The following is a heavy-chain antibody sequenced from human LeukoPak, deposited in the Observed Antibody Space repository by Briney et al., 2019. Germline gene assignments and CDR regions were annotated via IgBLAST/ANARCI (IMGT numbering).Heavy chain of an antibody. V-gene: IGHV4-59*01. CDR2: IYYSGST. CDR3: ARLTHDAFDI. Sequence: KSSETLSLTCTVSGGSISSYYWSWIRQPPGKGLEWIGYIYYSGSTNYNPSLKSRVTISVDTSKNQFSLKLSSVTAADTAVYYCARLTHDAFDIWGQGTMVTVSS. J-gene: IGHJ3*02. D-gene: IGHD2-21*02. CDR1: GGSISSYY.